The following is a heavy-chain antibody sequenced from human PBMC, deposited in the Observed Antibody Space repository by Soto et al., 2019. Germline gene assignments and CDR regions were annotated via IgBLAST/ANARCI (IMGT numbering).Heavy chain of an antibody. D-gene: IGHD3-9*01. CDR2: IYYSGST. V-gene: IGHV4-59*01. Sequence: SETLSLTCTVSGGSISSYYWSWIRQPPGKGLEWIGYIYYSGSTNYNPSLKSRVTISVDTSKNQFSLKLSSVTAADTAVYYCVRVELLNVFLTCQPVTDAFAIWGQGTMVTVSS. CDR3: VRVELLNVFLTCQPVTDAFAI. J-gene: IGHJ3*02. CDR1: GGSISSYY.